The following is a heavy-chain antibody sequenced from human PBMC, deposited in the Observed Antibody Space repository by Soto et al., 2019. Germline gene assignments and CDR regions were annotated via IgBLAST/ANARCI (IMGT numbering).Heavy chain of an antibody. D-gene: IGHD2-15*01. J-gene: IGHJ5*02. CDR3: CVVKRRDQYSTSGYWFDP. Sequence: GSLRLSCAASGFTFSHAWMSWVRQAPGKGLEWVSRIKSKADGETKDYGAPVRGRFTISRDDSKDTLYLQMNSLRIEDTAVYYCCVVKRRDQYSTSGYWFDPWGPGTLVTVSS. CDR2: IKSKADGETK. CDR1: GFTFSHAW. V-gene: IGHV3-15*01.